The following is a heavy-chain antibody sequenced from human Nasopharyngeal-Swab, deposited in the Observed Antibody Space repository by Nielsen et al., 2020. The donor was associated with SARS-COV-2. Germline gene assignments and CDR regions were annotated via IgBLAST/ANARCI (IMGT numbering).Heavy chain of an antibody. D-gene: IGHD2-15*01. CDR1: GYTFTRYY. Sequence: ASVKVSCKASGYTFTRYYFHWVRQAPGQGLEWMGLINLGGGSARYSQNFQGRVTMTRDTSTSTVYMELSSLRSEDTAVYYCARGGDPREVVSVTDCFDPWGQGTLVTVSS. V-gene: IGHV1-46*01. J-gene: IGHJ5*02. CDR3: ARGGDPREVVSVTDCFDP. CDR2: INLGGGSA.